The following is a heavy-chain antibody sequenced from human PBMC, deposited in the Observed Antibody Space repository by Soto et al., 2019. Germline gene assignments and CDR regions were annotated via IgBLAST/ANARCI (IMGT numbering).Heavy chain of an antibody. D-gene: IGHD2-2*01. CDR3: ARGGVVPAAFDP. J-gene: IGHJ5*02. CDR1: GYTFTSYA. CDR2: INAGNGNT. V-gene: IGHV1-3*01. Sequence: ASVKVSCKASGYTFTSYAMHWVRQAPGQRLEWMGWINAGNGNTKYSQKFQGRVTITRDTSASTAYMELSSLRSEDTAVYYCARGGVVPAAFDPWGQGTLVTVSS.